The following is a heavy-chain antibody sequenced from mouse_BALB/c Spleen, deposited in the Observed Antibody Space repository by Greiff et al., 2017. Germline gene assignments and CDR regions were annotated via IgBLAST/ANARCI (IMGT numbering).Heavy chain of an antibody. CDR3: ARSLPHFDY. V-gene: IGHV1-77*01. Sequence: QVQLKESGAELARPGASVKLSCKASGYTFTDYYINWVKQRTGQGLEWIGEIYPGSGNTYYNEKFKGKAPLTADKSSSTAYMQPSSLTSEDSAVYFCARSLPHFDYWGQGTTLTVSS. J-gene: IGHJ2*01. D-gene: IGHD1-1*01. CDR2: IYPGSGNT. CDR1: GYTFTDYY.